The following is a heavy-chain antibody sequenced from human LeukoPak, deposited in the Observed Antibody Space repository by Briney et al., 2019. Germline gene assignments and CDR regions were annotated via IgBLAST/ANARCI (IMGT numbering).Heavy chain of an antibody. CDR3: AREEWGSSGYYYFDY. V-gene: IGHV1-2*02. J-gene: IGHJ4*02. CDR2: INPNSGGT. Sequence: ASVKVSCKASGYTFTSYGISWVRQAPGQGLEWMGWINPNSGGTNYAQKFQGRVTMTRDTSISTAYMELSRLRSDDTAVYYCAREEWGSSGYYYFDYWGQGTLVTVSS. CDR1: GYTFTSYG. D-gene: IGHD3-22*01.